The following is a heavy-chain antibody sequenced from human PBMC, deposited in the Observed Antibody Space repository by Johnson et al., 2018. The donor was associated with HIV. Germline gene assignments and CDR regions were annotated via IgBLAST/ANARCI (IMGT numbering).Heavy chain of an antibody. CDR3: AKDGTRVSYYDSSGYYAYAFDI. CDR2: ISYDGSNK. Sequence: QVQLVESGGGVVQPGRSLRLSCAASGFTFSSYAMHWVRQAPGKGLEWVAVISYDGSNKYYADSVKGRFTISRDNSKNTLYLKMNSLRAEDTAVYYCAKDGTRVSYYDSSGYYAYAFDIWGQGTMVTVSS. CDR1: GFTFSSYA. D-gene: IGHD3-22*01. J-gene: IGHJ3*02. V-gene: IGHV3-30*04.